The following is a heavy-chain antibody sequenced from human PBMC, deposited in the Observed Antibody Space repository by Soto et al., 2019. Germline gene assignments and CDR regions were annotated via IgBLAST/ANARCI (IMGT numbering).Heavy chain of an antibody. V-gene: IGHV3-13*04. J-gene: IGHJ4*02. D-gene: IGHD3-10*01. CDR2: IGTPGDT. Sequence: GGSLRLSCAASEFTFSSYWMHWVRQPPGTGLEWVSAIGTPGDTYYTDSVKGRFTISRENAKNSLYLQMNSLTAGDTAVYYCTRARGGEYFGEQLSWGQGILVTVSS. CDR3: TRARGGEYFGEQLS. CDR1: EFTFSSYW.